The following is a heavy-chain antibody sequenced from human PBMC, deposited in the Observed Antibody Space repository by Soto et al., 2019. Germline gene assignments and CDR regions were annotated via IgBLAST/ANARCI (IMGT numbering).Heavy chain of an antibody. J-gene: IGHJ4*02. V-gene: IGHV3-11*06. CDR3: ARGGLVGPVASPVDC. D-gene: IGHD2-2*01. CDR1: GFRFSDYY. CDR2: VGSSSSYK. Sequence: PGGSLRLSCAASGFRFSDYYMSWIRQAPGKGLEWVSYVGSSSSYKHYADSVTGRFTISRDNAKNSLYLQMNSLRAEDTAVYYCARGGLVGPVASPVDCWGQGTLVTVSS.